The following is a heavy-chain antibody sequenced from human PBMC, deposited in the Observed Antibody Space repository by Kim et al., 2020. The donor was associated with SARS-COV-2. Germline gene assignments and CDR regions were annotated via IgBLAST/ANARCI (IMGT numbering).Heavy chain of an antibody. V-gene: IGHV3-74*01. Sequence: GGSLRLSCAASGFTFSSYWMHWVRQAPGKGLVWVSRINSDGSSTSYADSVKGRFTISRDNAKNTLYLQMNSLRAEDTAVYYCASDYYDSSGYYYGEGDYWGQGTLVTVSS. CDR2: INSDGSST. J-gene: IGHJ4*02. CDR1: GFTFSSYW. D-gene: IGHD3-22*01. CDR3: ASDYYDSSGYYYGEGDY.